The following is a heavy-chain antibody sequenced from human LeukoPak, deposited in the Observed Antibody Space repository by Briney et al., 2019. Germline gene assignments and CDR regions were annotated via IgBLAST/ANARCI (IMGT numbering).Heavy chain of an antibody. CDR2: ISGSSSYI. D-gene: IGHD1-26*01. CDR3: ARVGGSSYNY. Sequence: GGSLRLSCVASGLTFSPYSMNWVRQAPGRGLEWVSCISGSSSYIYYGDSVKGRFTISRDNSKNTLYLQMNSLRVEDTAVYYCARVGGSSYNYWGQGTLVTVSS. V-gene: IGHV3-21*04. J-gene: IGHJ4*02. CDR1: GLTFSPYS.